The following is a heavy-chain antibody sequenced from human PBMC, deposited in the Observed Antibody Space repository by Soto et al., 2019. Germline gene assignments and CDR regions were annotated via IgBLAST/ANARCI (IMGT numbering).Heavy chain of an antibody. J-gene: IGHJ4*02. CDR1: GFTFSDYD. D-gene: IGHD6-6*01. CDR3: ARMGPRAARPSY. V-gene: IGHV3-11*01. Sequence: QVQLAESGGGLVEPGGYLRLSCAASGFTFSDYDMSWIRQSPGKGLEWVSFVSSSGTTMYVADSVKGRFTISRDNAKNSLYLQMNSLRAEDTAVYYCARMGPRAARPSYWGQGTLVTVSS. CDR2: VSSSGTTM.